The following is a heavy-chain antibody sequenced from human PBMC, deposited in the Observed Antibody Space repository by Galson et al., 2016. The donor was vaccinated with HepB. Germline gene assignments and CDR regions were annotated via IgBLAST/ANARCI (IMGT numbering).Heavy chain of an antibody. Sequence: SLRLSCAASGFTFSDHYMGWVRQAPGEGLEWVGLIRNKPNSYTTEYAASVKGRSTISRDDSKSSLFLQMNSLNTEDTAVYYCVRVRVEWAPDLYYYDYYMDVWGKGTPVAVSS. CDR1: GFTFSDHY. J-gene: IGHJ6*03. V-gene: IGHV3-72*01. CDR3: VRVRVEWAPDLYYYDYYMDV. D-gene: IGHD3-3*01. CDR2: IRNKPNSYTT.